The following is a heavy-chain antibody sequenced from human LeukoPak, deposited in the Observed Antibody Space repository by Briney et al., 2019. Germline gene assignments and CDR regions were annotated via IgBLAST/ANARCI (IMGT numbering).Heavy chain of an antibody. D-gene: IGHD4-17*01. CDR2: IYYSGST. V-gene: IGHV4-59*01. CDR3: ARVGDYGDYAFDY. Sequence: PSETLSLTCTVSGGSISSYYWSWIRQPPGKGLEWIGYIYYSGSTNYNPSLKSRVTISVDTSKNQFSLKLSSVTAADTAVYYCARVGDYGDYAFDYWGQGTLVTVSS. J-gene: IGHJ4*02. CDR1: GGSISSYY.